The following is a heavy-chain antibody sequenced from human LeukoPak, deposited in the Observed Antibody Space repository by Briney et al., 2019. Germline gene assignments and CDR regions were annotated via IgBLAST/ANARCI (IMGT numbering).Heavy chain of an antibody. CDR1: GGSISSYY. Sequence: PSETLSLTCTVSGGSISSYYWSWIRQPPGKGLEWIGYIYYSGSTNYNPSLKSRVTISVDTSKNQFSLKLSSVTAADTAVYYCARGPPLYCSITSCYQLDYWGQGTLVTVSS. J-gene: IGHJ4*02. CDR2: IYYSGST. D-gene: IGHD2-2*01. V-gene: IGHV4-59*08. CDR3: ARGPPLYCSITSCYQLDY.